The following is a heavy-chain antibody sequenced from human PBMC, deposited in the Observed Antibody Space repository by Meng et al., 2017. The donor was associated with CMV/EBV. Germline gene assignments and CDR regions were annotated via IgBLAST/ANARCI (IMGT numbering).Heavy chain of an antibody. CDR3: VRDHNWGPDY. CDR2: IYPNSGGT. D-gene: IGHD1-1*01. CDR1: GYGFRHHY. J-gene: IGHJ4*02. V-gene: IGHV1-2*02. Sequence: AQPRIPEGALERCGVSVNVSCHTFGYGFRHHYMHWVRQAPGQGLAWMGWIYPNSGGTHYAQKFQDRVTMTRDTSISTVYMELSRLTSDDTAVYYCVRDHNWGPDYWGQGTLVTVSS.